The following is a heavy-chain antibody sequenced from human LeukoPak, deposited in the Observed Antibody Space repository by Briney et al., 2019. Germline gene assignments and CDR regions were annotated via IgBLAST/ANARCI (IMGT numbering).Heavy chain of an antibody. V-gene: IGHV3-74*01. J-gene: IGHJ4*02. Sequence: GGSLRLSCAASGFTLSTYWMHWVRQGPGKGLGSGSCINSDGSRTTYADSVKGRFTISRDNAKNTLYLQMNTLRVEDTAVYYCARGSWSAADTNIDYWGQGTLVTVSS. CDR3: ARGSWSAADTNIDY. CDR2: INSDGSRT. CDR1: GFTLSTYW. D-gene: IGHD6-13*01.